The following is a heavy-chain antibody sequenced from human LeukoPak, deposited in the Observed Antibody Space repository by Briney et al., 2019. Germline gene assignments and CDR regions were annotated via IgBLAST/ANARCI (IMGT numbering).Heavy chain of an antibody. CDR1: GFTFSSYA. Sequence: GGSLRLPCAASGFTFSSYAMHWVRQAPGKGLEWVAVISYDGSNKYYADSVKGRFTISRDNSKNTLYLQMNSLRAEDTAVYYCAKVSGGGLYYDGMDVWGQGTTVTVSS. CDR3: AKVSGGGLYYDGMDV. V-gene: IGHV3-30-3*01. D-gene: IGHD1-14*01. J-gene: IGHJ6*02. CDR2: ISYDGSNK.